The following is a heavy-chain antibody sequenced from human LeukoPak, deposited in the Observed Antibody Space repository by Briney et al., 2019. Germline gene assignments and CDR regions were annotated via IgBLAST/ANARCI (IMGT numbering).Heavy chain of an antibody. CDR3: ARGSAETKSAFDL. D-gene: IGHD4-11*01. CDR1: GLTFNNYA. J-gene: IGHJ3*01. CDR2: ISGNDGNT. Sequence: PGGSLRLSCTASGLTFNNYAMSWVRQAPGKGLEWISVISGNDGNTFYADSVKGRFTISRDNAKNTLYLQMNTLRGEDTAVYYCARGSAETKSAFDLWGQGTMVAVSS. V-gene: IGHV3-23*01.